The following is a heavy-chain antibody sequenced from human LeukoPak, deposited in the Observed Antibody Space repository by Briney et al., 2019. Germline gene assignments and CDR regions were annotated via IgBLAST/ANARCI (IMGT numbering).Heavy chain of an antibody. CDR2: INPNSGGT. D-gene: IGHD3-16*02. Sequence: ASVKVSCKASGYTFTGYYMHWVRQAPGQGLEWMGWINPNSGGTNYAQKFQGRVTITADESTSTAYMELSSLRSEDTAVYYCARLVSSGPFDYWGQGTLVTVSS. CDR1: GYTFTGYY. J-gene: IGHJ4*02. V-gene: IGHV1-2*02. CDR3: ARLVSSGPFDY.